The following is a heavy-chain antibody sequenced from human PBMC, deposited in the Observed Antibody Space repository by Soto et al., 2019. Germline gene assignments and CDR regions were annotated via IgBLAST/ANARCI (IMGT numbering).Heavy chain of an antibody. CDR1: GFTFSTYS. Sequence: GGSLKLSCKASGFTFSTYSMNWVRQSPGKGLEWVSSISGSSTYIYYADSLKGRFTISRDNAKNSLYLQMSSLRAEDTAVYYCARNSPTYYYGSGTYYKHGMDVWGQGTTVTVSS. J-gene: IGHJ6*02. CDR3: ARNSPTYYYGSGTYYKHGMDV. D-gene: IGHD3-10*01. CDR2: ISGSSTYI. V-gene: IGHV3-21*01.